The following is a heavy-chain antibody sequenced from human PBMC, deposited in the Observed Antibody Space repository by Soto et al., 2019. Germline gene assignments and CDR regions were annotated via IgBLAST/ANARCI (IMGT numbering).Heavy chain of an antibody. CDR1: GFTFSSYW. Sequence: EVQLVESGGGLVQPGGSLRLSCAASGFTFSSYWMSWVRQAPGKGLEWVANIKQDGSEKYYVDSVKGRLTISRDNAKNSLYLQMNSLRAEDTAVYYCARDPRSGIQLWFLSYGMDVWGQGTTVTVSS. CDR2: IKQDGSEK. CDR3: ARDPRSGIQLWFLSYGMDV. V-gene: IGHV3-7*03. J-gene: IGHJ6*02. D-gene: IGHD5-18*01.